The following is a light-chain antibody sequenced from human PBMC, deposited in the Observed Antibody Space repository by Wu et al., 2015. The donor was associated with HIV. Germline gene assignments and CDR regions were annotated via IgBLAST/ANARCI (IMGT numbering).Light chain of an antibody. V-gene: IGKV3-15*01. Sequence: TLSCRASQSVASFLAWYQQKRDQAPRLLIYGASSRATGIPARFSGSGSGTEFTLTISSMQSEDFGVYYCQQYQNWPPITFGQGTRLEIK. J-gene: IGKJ5*01. CDR2: GAS. CDR1: QSVASF. CDR3: QQYQNWPPIT.